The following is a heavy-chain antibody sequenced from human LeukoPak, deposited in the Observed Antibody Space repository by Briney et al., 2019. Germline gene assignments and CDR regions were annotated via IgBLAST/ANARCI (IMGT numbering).Heavy chain of an antibody. Sequence: GGSLRLSCAASGFTFSDYYMSWIRQAPGKGLEWVSYISSSSSYTNCADSVKGRFTISRDNAKNSLYLQMNSLRAEDTAVHYCARVQVPAAYDYWGQGTLVTVSS. J-gene: IGHJ4*02. CDR1: GFTFSDYY. CDR2: ISSSSSYT. V-gene: IGHV3-11*06. D-gene: IGHD2-2*01. CDR3: ARVQVPAAYDY.